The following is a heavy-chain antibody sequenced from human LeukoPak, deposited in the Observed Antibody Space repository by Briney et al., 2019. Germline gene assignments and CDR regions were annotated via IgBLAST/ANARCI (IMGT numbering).Heavy chain of an antibody. CDR3: ARFGYSTSLDFYLDV. Sequence: GESLKISCQASGFTFTNYWIAWVRQMPGKGLEWMGIVHAGDSDARYSPSFQDQVTMSADKSISTAYQQWNSLRASDSAMYFCARFGYSTSLDFYLDVWGRGTLVAVSS. D-gene: IGHD6-13*01. V-gene: IGHV5-51*01. CDR1: GFTFTNYW. CDR2: VHAGDSDA. J-gene: IGHJ2*01.